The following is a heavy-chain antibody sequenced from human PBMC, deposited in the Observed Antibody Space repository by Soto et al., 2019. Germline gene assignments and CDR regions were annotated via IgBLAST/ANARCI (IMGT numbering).Heavy chain of an antibody. CDR2: IYNSGST. J-gene: IGHJ4*02. V-gene: IGHV4-59*08. Sequence: QVQLQESGPGLVKPSETLSLTCTVSGGSISSYYWTWIRQPPGKGLEWIGFIYNSGSTHYNPSLRSRVTISVDTSKRQFSRKLRSVTAADTAVYYCASMGYHYGSGSYPLDYWGQGTLVTVSS. CDR1: GGSISSYY. CDR3: ASMGYHYGSGSYPLDY. D-gene: IGHD3-10*01.